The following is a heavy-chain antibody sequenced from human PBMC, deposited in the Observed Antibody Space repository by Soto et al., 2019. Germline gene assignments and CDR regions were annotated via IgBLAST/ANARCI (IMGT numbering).Heavy chain of an antibody. V-gene: IGHV3-11*04. CDR1: GFPFSDFY. Sequence: GGSLILSCAASGFPFSDFYMTWIRQAPGKGLEWVSYFSSSSSTIYYADSVKGRFTISRDNAKISVYLQMNSLRDEDTAVYYCARDDYYDTSGYLALFDYWGQGTLVTVSS. CDR2: FSSSSSTI. J-gene: IGHJ4*02. CDR3: ARDDYYDTSGYLALFDY. D-gene: IGHD3-22*01.